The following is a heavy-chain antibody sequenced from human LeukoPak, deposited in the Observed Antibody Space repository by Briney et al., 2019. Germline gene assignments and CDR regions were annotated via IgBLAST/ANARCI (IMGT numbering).Heavy chain of an antibody. CDR3: ARDPSRSWWGYFDY. V-gene: IGHV3-23*01. CDR2: FSESSGSA. J-gene: IGHJ4*02. Sequence: GGSLRLSCAASGFSLSSHAMSWVRQAPGKGLEWISTFSESSGSAHYADSVKGRFTISRDISKNTLYLQMNSLRAEDTAVYYCARDPSRSWWGYFDYWGQGALVTVSS. D-gene: IGHD6-13*01. CDR1: GFSLSSHA.